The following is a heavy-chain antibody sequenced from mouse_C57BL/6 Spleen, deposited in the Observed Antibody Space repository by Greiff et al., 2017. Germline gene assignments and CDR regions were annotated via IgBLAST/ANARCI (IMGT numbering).Heavy chain of an antibody. J-gene: IGHJ4*01. Sequence: EVQLKQSGPGLVKPSQSLSLTCSVTGYSITSGYYWYWIRQFPGNKLEWMGYISYDGSNNYNPSLKNRISITRDTSKNQFFLQLNSVTTEDTATYYCARDGYYAMDYWGQGTSVTVSS. CDR3: ARDGYYAMDY. CDR1: GYSITSGYY. V-gene: IGHV3-6*01. CDR2: ISYDGSN.